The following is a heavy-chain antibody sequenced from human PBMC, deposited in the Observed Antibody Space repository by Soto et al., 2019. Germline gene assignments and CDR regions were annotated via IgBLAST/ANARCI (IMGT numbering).Heavy chain of an antibody. D-gene: IGHD2-21*01. J-gene: IGHJ4*02. CDR3: AKDRAGDMSL. Sequence: SVKVSCKASGGSFSNSGISWVRQAPGQGLQWIGGIIPLFGKSDYRQEFQGRVTLTTDESKTTAYMELSSLRSEDSATYYCAKDRAGDMSLWGQGTLVTVSS. V-gene: IGHV1-69*05. CDR1: GGSFSNSG. CDR2: IIPLFGKS.